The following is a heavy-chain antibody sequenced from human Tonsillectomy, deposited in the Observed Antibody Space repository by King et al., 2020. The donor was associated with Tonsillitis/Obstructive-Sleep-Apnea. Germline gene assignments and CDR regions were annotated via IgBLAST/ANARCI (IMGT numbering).Heavy chain of an antibody. V-gene: IGHV3-30*04. D-gene: IGHD5-18*01. Sequence: QVQLVESGGGVVQPGRSLRLSCAASGFTFSSYAMHWVRQAPGKGLEWVALISYDGSNKYYADSVKGRFTISRDNSKNTLYLQMSSLKTEDTAVYYCARDPHLRGYSYGPLDSWGQGTLVTVSS. J-gene: IGHJ4*02. CDR3: ARDPHLRGYSYGPLDS. CDR1: GFTFSSYA. CDR2: ISYDGSNK.